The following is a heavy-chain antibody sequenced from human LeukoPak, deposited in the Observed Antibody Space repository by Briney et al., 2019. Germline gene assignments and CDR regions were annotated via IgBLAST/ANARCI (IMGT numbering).Heavy chain of an antibody. CDR3: ARAPSTVTGAEYFQH. CDR2: IYHSGST. Sequence: SETLSLTCAVSGYSISSGYYWGWIRQPPGKGLEWIGSIYHSGSTYYNPSLKSRVTISVDTSKNQFSLKLSSVTAADTAVYYCARAPSTVTGAEYFQHWGQGTLVTVSS. V-gene: IGHV4-38-2*01. CDR1: GYSISSGYY. D-gene: IGHD4-17*01. J-gene: IGHJ1*01.